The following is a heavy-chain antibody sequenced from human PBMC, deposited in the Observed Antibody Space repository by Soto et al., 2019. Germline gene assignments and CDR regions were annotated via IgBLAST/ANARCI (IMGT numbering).Heavy chain of an antibody. CDR1: GFTFSGSA. J-gene: IGHJ5*02. CDR2: IRSKANSYAT. Sequence: EVQLVESGGGLVQPGGSLKLSCAASGFTFSGSAMHWVRQASGKGLEWVGRIRSKANSYATAYAASGKGRFTISRDDSKNTAYLQMNSLKTEDTAVYYCTRHKVQEAVAGISRGHRQRMLYNWFDPWGQGTLVTVSS. CDR3: TRHKVQEAVAGISRGHRQRMLYNWFDP. V-gene: IGHV3-73*01. D-gene: IGHD6-19*01.